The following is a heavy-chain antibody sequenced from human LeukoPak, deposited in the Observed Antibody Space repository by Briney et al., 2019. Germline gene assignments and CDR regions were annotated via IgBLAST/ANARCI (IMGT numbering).Heavy chain of an antibody. CDR3: ARSHWGTLAEYFQH. CDR2: ISAYNGNT. D-gene: IGHD3-16*01. V-gene: IGHV1-18*01. CDR1: GYTFTSYG. Sequence: ASVKVSCKASGYTFTSYGISWVRQAPGQGLEWMGWISAYNGNTNYAQKLQGRVTMTTDTSTSTAYMELRSLRSDDTAVYYCARSHWGTLAEYFQHWGQGTLVTVSS. J-gene: IGHJ1*01.